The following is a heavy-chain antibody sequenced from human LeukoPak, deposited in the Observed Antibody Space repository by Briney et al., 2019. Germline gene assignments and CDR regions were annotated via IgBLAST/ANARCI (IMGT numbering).Heavy chain of an antibody. V-gene: IGHV1-58*02. J-gene: IGHJ4*02. CDR3: AAVVRVAGKPGSSC. Sequence: SVKVSCKHSGFTFTSAAMRWVRHARGQRLERVGWIVVGRGNTNYAQKCQERVTITRDMSTSTAYMELGSLRSEDTAVYYCAAVVRVAGKPGSSCWGQGTLVTVSS. CDR1: GFTFTSAA. CDR2: IVVGRGNT. D-gene: IGHD6-19*01.